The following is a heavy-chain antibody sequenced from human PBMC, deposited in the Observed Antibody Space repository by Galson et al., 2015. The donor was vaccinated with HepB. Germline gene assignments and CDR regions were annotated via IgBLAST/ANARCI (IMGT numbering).Heavy chain of an antibody. CDR1: GFTFSSYA. CDR2: ISYDGSNK. V-gene: IGHV3-30*04. J-gene: IGHJ6*02. CDR3: ARDKDPSRSWVDGLIYSGLAV. Sequence: SLRLSCAASGFTFSSYALHWVRQAPGKGLEWVAVISYDGSNKNYADSVKGRLTISRDESRNTLHLQMNSLRAEDTAIYYCARDKDPSRSWVDGLIYSGLAVWGQGTTVTVSS. D-gene: IGHD6-13*01.